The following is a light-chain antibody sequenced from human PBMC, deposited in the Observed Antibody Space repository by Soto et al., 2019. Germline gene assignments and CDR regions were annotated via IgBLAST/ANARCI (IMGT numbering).Light chain of an antibody. CDR3: AAWDDSLSGVV. Sequence: QSVLTQPPSASGTPGQRVTISFFGSSSNIGSNYVYWYQQLPGTAPKLLIYRNNQRPSGVPDRFSGSKSGTSASLAISGLRSEDEADYYCAAWDDSLSGVVFGGGTKVTVL. J-gene: IGLJ2*01. V-gene: IGLV1-47*01. CDR1: SSNIGSNY. CDR2: RNN.